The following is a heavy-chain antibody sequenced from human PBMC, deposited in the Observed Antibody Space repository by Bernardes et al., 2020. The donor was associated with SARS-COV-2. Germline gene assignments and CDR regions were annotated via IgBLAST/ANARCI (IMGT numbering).Heavy chain of an antibody. D-gene: IGHD3-22*01. V-gene: IGHV3-21*01. CDR1: WFTVSSNY. CDR3: ARGAHHYYDSSGFMYSFDY. CDR2: ISSSTSYI. Sequence: GGSPRLSNAASWFTVSSNYMSWVLPAPGKGLEWVSSISSSTSYIYYADSVKGRFTISRDNAKNSLYLQMNSLRAEDTAVYYCARGAHHYYDSSGFMYSFDYWGQGTLVTVSS. J-gene: IGHJ4*02.